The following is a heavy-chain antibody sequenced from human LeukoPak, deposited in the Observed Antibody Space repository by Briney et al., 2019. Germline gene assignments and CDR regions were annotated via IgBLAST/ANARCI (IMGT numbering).Heavy chain of an antibody. J-gene: IGHJ6*02. CDR1: GYTFTSYG. V-gene: IGHV1-18*01. D-gene: IGHD6-13*01. CDR3: ARGVGSSWYGGNHYGMDV. Sequence: RASVTVSFKASGYTFTSYGISWVRQAPGQGREWMGWISDYNGNTNYAQKLQGRVTMTTDTSTSTAYMELRSLRSDDTAVYYCARGVGSSWYGGNHYGMDVWGQGTTVTVSS. CDR2: ISDYNGNT.